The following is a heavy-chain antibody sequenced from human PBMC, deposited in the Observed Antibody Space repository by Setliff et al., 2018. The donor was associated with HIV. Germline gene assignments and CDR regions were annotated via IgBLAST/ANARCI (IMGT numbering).Heavy chain of an antibody. J-gene: IGHJ3*02. CDR2: INPGGSEK. CDR1: GFTFRGYW. D-gene: IGHD3-16*01. Sequence: GSLRLSCAVSGFTFRGYWMTWVRQAPGKGLEWVASINPGGSEKWYVDSVKGRFTVSGDNTKNSLYLQMNSLRAEDTAVYYCARDLRFGAFDIWGQGTMVTVSS. CDR3: ARDLRFGAFDI. V-gene: IGHV3-7*01.